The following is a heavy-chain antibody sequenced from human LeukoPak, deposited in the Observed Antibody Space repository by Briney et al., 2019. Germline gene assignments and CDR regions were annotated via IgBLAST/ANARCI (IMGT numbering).Heavy chain of an antibody. CDR1: GFTFSSYW. V-gene: IGHV3-7*01. D-gene: IGHD2-8*02. CDR2: IKRDGSDT. Sequence: PGGSLRLSCAASGFTFSSYWTTWVRQAPGRGLEWVANIKRDGSDTHYLDSLKGRFTISRDNAKSSLSLQMNSLRAEDTAVYYCARDSSYCSGGVCFDVFDIWGQGTMVVVSS. J-gene: IGHJ3*02. CDR3: ARDSSYCSGGVCFDVFDI.